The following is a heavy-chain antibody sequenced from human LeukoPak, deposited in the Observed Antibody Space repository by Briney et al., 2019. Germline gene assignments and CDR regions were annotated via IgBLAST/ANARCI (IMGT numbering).Heavy chain of an antibody. D-gene: IGHD5-18*01. CDR1: GGSFSGYY. V-gene: IGHV4-34*01. J-gene: IGHJ6*02. CDR3: ARSVYVDTAMESYYYYGMDV. Sequence: SETLSLTCAVYGGSFSGYYWSWIRQPPGKGLEWIGEINHSGSTNYNPSLKSRVTISVDTSKNQFSLKLSSVTAADTAVYYCARSVYVDTAMESYYYYGMDVWGQGTTVTVSS. CDR2: INHSGST.